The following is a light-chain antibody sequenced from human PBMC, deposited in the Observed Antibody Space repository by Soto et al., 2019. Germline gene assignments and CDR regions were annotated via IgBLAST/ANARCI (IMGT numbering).Light chain of an antibody. CDR2: GAS. J-gene: IGKJ2*01. Sequence: EIVLTQSPGTLSLSPGERATLSCRASQSVYNNYLVWYQQTPGQAPRLLIYGASSRATGIPDRFSGSGSGTDFTLTLSRLEPEDFAVYYCQQHGTSPRTFGQGTKLEIK. CDR1: QSVYNNY. CDR3: QQHGTSPRT. V-gene: IGKV3-20*01.